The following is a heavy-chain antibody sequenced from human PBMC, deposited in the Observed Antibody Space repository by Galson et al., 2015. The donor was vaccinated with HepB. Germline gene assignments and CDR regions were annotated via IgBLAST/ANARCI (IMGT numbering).Heavy chain of an antibody. CDR1: GYTFTSYA. CDR3: ARVAVTSYYFDY. V-gene: IGHV1-3*01. J-gene: IGHJ4*02. CDR2: INAGNGNT. Sequence: SVKVSCKASGYTFTSYAMHWVRQAPGQRLEWMGWINAGNGNTKYSQKFQGRVTITRDTSASTAYMELSSLRSEDTAVYYCARVAVTSYYFDYWGQGTLVTVSS. D-gene: IGHD4-11*01.